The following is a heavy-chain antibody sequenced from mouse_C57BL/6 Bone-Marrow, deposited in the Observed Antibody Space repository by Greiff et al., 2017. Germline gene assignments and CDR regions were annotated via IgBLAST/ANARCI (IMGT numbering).Heavy chain of an antibody. CDR1: GYTFTSYG. Sequence: QVQLQQSGAELARPGASVKLSCKASGYTFTSYGISWVKQRTGQGLEWIGEIYPRSGNTYYNEKFKGKATLTADKSSSTAYMELRSLTSADSAVYFCSRRKLRRDPYYAMDFWGQGTSVTVSS. V-gene: IGHV1-81*01. CDR3: SRRKLRRDPYYAMDF. CDR2: IYPRSGNT. J-gene: IGHJ4*01. D-gene: IGHD4-1*01.